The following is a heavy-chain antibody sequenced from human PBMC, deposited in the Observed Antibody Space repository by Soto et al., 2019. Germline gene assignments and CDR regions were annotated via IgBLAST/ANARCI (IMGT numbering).Heavy chain of an antibody. J-gene: IGHJ4*02. CDR1: GFTFDDYA. V-gene: IGHV3-9*01. D-gene: IGHD6-19*01. CDR2: ISWNSGSR. Sequence: EVQLVESGGGLVQPGRSLRLSCAASGFTFDDYAMHWVRQAPGKGLEWVSGISWNSGSRGYADSVKGRFTISRDNAKNSLYLQMNSLSAEDTALYYCAKAPNIAVAVTTFDYWGQGTLVTVSS. CDR3: AKAPNIAVAVTTFDY.